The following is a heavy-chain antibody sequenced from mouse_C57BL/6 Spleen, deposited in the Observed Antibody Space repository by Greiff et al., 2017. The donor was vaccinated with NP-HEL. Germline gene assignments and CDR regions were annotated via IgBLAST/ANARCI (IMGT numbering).Heavy chain of an antibody. CDR2: ISYDGSN. CDR1: GYSITSGYY. CDR3: AREIRSLTTVVAPGYFDY. Sequence: ESGPGLVKPSQSLSLTCSVTGYSITSGYYWNWIRQFPGNKLEWMGYISYDGSNNYNPSLKNRISITRDTSKNQVVLKLSSVTTEDTATYYWAREIRSLTTVVAPGYFDYWGQGTTLTVSS. V-gene: IGHV3-6*01. J-gene: IGHJ2*01. D-gene: IGHD1-1*01.